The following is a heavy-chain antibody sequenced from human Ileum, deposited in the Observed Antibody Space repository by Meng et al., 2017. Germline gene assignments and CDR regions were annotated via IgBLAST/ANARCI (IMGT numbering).Heavy chain of an antibody. Sequence: GGSLRLSCVASGFTFSDHAIRRVRQAPGKGLAWVSFIRPKPFGGTTEYAASVKGRFTISRDDSKSIAYLEMNRLKTEDTAVYYCTRFHYLNYYRDYWSQDILVTVSS. V-gene: IGHV3-49*04. CDR1: GFTFSDHA. D-gene: IGHD1-26*01. CDR2: IRPKPFGGTT. J-gene: IGHJ4*02. CDR3: TRFHYLNYYRDY.